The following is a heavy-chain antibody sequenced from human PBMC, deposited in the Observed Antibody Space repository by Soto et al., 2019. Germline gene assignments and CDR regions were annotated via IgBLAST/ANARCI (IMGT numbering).Heavy chain of an antibody. D-gene: IGHD2-2*01. J-gene: IGHJ6*02. CDR3: ERVKLCSSTSCHTSPAYGMDV. CDR1: GFTFISYS. Sequence: GWSLSLSCASSGFTFISYSINWVRQPPGKGLEWVSSISSNSSNIYYADPVKDRFTIFSDNTKKSLYLQMNSPGAAANAVYYFERVKLCSSTSCHTSPAYGMDVWGQGTTVTVSS. CDR2: ISSNSSNI. V-gene: IGHV3-21*01.